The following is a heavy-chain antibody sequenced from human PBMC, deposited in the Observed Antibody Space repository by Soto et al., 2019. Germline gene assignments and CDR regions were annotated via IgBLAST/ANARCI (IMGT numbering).Heavy chain of an antibody. CDR1: GFTLSSYS. CDR3: FIAVAGFFAPDY. V-gene: IGHV3-21*01. J-gene: IGHJ4*02. Sequence: PGGSLRLSCAASGFTLSSYSMNWVRQAPGEGLEWVSYISSSSSHMYYADSVKGRFTISRDNAKNSLYLQMNSLRAEDTAVYYCFIAVAGFFAPDYWGQGTLVTVSS. CDR2: ISSSSSHM. D-gene: IGHD6-19*01.